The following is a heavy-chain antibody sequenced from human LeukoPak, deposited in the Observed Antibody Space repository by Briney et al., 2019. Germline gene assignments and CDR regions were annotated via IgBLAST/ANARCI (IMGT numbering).Heavy chain of an antibody. J-gene: IGHJ4*02. CDR1: GFTFSSYA. D-gene: IGHD3-10*01. V-gene: IGHV3-23*01. CDR3: AKDLRGYYGSGSPSGLDY. Sequence: GGSLRLSCAASGFTFSSYAMSWVRQAPGKGLEWVSAIIGSGGSTYYGDSVKGRFTISRDNSKNTLYLQMNSLRAEDTAVYYCAKDLRGYYGSGSPSGLDYWGQGTLVTVSS. CDR2: IIGSGGST.